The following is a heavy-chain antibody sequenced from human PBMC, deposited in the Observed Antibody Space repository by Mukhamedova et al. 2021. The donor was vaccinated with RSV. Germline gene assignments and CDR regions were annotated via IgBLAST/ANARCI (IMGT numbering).Heavy chain of an antibody. V-gene: IGHV3-21*03. J-gene: IGHJ4*02. CDR2: ISSSSSYI. D-gene: IGHD3-10*01. Sequence: GLEWVSSISSSSSYIYYADSVKGRFTISRDNAKNSLYLQMNSLRAEDTAVYYCARSREVRRVNGDYWGQGTLVTVSS. CDR3: ARSREVRRVNGDY.